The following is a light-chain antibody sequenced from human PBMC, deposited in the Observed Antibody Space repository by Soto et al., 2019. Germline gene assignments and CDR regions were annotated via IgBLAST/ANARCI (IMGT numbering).Light chain of an antibody. CDR3: SSYTSSIYF. V-gene: IGLV2-14*01. J-gene: IGLJ1*01. Sequence: QSALTQPASVSGSPGQSITISCTGTSSDVGGYNYVSWYQQHPGKAPKLMIYDVSNRPSGVSNRFSGSKSGNTASLTISGLQAEDEADYYCSSYTSSIYFFGTGTKVTVL. CDR2: DVS. CDR1: SSDVGGYNY.